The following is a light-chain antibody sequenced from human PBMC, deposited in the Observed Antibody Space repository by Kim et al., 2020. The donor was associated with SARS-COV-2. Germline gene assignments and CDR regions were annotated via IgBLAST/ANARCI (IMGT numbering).Light chain of an antibody. CDR1: SLRSYY. CDR2: GKN. Sequence: SSELTQDPAVSVALGQTVRITCQGDSLRSYYAGWYQQKPGNAPVLVIYGKNNRLSGIPDRFSGSSSGHTASLTITVAQAEDESDYYCNSRDRSGNHLVFG. CDR3: NSRDRSGNHLV. V-gene: IGLV3-19*01. J-gene: IGLJ3*02.